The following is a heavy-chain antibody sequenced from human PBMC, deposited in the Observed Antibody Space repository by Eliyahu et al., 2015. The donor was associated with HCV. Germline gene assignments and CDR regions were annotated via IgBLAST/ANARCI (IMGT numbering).Heavy chain of an antibody. V-gene: IGHV3-53*01. CDR3: ASALIWFGELVGH. Sequence: EVQLVESGGGLIQPGGSLRXSCAASGFSVTSNYXNWVRQAPGKGLEWVSVIYSRDSTYYADSVKGRFTISSDSSKNTLYLQMNSLRVEDTAMYYCASALIWFGELVGHWGQGTLVTVSS. J-gene: IGHJ5*02. CDR2: IYSRDST. D-gene: IGHD3-10*01. CDR1: GFSVTSNY.